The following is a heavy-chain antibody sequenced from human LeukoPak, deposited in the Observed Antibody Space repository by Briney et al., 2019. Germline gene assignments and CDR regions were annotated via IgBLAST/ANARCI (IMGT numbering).Heavy chain of an antibody. Sequence: ASVKVSCKASGGTLSSYAISWVRQAPGQGLEWMGRIIPILGIANYAQKFQGRVTITADKSTSTAYMELSSLRSEDTAVYYCARDRMVALSYYYYMDVWGKGTTVTVSS. CDR2: IIPILGIA. D-gene: IGHD2-15*01. J-gene: IGHJ6*03. V-gene: IGHV1-69*04. CDR3: ARDRMVALSYYYYMDV. CDR1: GGTLSSYA.